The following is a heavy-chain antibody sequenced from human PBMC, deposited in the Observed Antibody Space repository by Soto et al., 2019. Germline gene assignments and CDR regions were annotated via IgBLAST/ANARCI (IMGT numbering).Heavy chain of an antibody. V-gene: IGHV3-30-3*01. J-gene: IGHJ4*02. CDR3: ARDRQYSSSWLDY. Sequence: QVQLVESGGGVVQPGRSLRLSCEASGFTFSSYAMHWVRQAPGKGLEWVAVISYDGSNKYYADSVKGRFTISRDNSKNPLYLQMNSLRAEDTAVYYCARDRQYSSSWLDYWGQGTLVTVSS. CDR2: ISYDGSNK. CDR1: GFTFSSYA. D-gene: IGHD6-13*01.